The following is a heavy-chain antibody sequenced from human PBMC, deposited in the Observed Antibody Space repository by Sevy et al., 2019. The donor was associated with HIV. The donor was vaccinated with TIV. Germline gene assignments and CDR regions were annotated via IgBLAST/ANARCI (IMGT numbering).Heavy chain of an antibody. Sequence: GESLKISCKGSGYSITSYWIGWVRQMPGKGLEWMGMIYPGDSDTRYSPAFEGPVSVSAAKSISTAILQCSDLKASDTAMYYCARLQVGGYRYGVGAFDIWGQGTMVTVSS. J-gene: IGHJ3*02. CDR3: ARLQVGGYRYGVGAFDI. CDR1: GYSITSYW. V-gene: IGHV5-51*01. CDR2: IYPGDSDT. D-gene: IGHD5-18*01.